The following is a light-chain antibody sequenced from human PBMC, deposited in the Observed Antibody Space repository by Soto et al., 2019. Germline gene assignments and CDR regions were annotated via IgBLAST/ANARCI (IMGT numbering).Light chain of an antibody. CDR1: TSNIGNNY. V-gene: IGLV1-51*01. Sequence: QSLLTQPPSVSAAPGQMVTISCSGITSNIGNNYVSWYRHLPRTAPKLLIYEDTKRPSGIPDRFSGSKSGTSATLGITGLQTEDEADYYCGTWDTSLSVGVFGGGTKLTVL. CDR2: EDT. J-gene: IGLJ3*02. CDR3: GTWDTSLSVGV.